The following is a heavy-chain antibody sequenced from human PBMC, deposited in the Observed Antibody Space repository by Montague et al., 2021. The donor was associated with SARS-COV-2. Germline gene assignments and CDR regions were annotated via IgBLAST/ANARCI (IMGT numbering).Heavy chain of an antibody. D-gene: IGHD1-26*01. J-gene: IGHJ6*02. CDR2: IYYSGST. CDR1: GYSISSSNW. CDR3: WGGVGAPYYYYGMDV. V-gene: IGHV4-28*01. Sequence: SETLSLTCAVSGYSISSSNWWGWIRQPPGKGLEWIGYIYYSGSTYYNPSLKSRVTISVDTSKNQFSLKLSSVTAADTAVYYSWGGVGAPYYYYGMDVWGQGTTVTVSS.